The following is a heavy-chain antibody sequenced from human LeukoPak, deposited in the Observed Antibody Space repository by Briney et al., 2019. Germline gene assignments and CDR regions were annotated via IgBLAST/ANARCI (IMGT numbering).Heavy chain of an antibody. V-gene: IGHV4-4*07. CDR1: GCSISSYY. D-gene: IGHD5-18*01. J-gene: IGHJ6*03. Sequence: SETLSLTCTVSGCSISSYYWRWIRQPAGKGLEWIGRIYTSGSTNYNPSLKSRVTMSVDTSKNQFSLKLSSVTAADTAVYYCARYVSLYSYGGGPGYYYYMDVWGKGTTVTVSS. CDR3: ARYVSLYSYGGGPGYYYYMDV. CDR2: IYTSGST.